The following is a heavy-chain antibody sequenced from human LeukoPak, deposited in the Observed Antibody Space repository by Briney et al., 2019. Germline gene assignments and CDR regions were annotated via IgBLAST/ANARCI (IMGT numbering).Heavy chain of an antibody. CDR1: GFTFSSYA. J-gene: IGHJ4*02. D-gene: IGHD5-18*01. CDR2: ISYDGSNK. CDR3: ARDWERYSYGYHSDY. Sequence: GGSLRLSCAASGFTFSSYAMHWVRQAPGKGLEWVAVISYDGSNKYYADSVKGRFTISRDNSKNTLYLQMNSLRAEDTAVYYCARDWERYSYGYHSDYWGQGTLVTVSS. V-gene: IGHV3-30*04.